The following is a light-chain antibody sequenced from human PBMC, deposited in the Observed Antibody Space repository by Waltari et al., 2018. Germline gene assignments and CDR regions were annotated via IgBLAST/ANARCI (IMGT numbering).Light chain of an antibody. Sequence: DIQMTQSPSSLSASVGDRVTITCRASQSISSYLNWYQQKPGKAPKLLIYAASSLQSGVPPRFSGSGSGTEFTLTISSLQPDDFATYYCQQYNSYLFTFGPGTKVDIK. CDR2: AAS. V-gene: IGKV1-39*01. CDR3: QQYNSYLFT. J-gene: IGKJ3*01. CDR1: QSISSY.